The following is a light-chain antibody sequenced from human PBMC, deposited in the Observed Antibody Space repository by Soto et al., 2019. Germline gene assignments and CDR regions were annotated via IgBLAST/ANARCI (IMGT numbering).Light chain of an antibody. J-gene: IGKJ4*01. V-gene: IGKV1-39*02. Sequence: IQMTQSPSSLSASVEDRVIITCRASQSVSNHLNWYEQKPGKAPKRLIFAASSLQSGVPSRFSGSGSGTDLTLTISSRAPEDLAGYYCQRRSNGPTLSFGGGTKG. CDR3: QRRSNGPTLS. CDR1: QSVSNH. CDR2: AAS.